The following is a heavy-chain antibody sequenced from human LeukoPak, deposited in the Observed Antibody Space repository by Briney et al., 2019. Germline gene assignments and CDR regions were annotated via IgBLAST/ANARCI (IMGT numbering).Heavy chain of an antibody. CDR2: FSRTTST. V-gene: IGHV3-23*01. Sequence: GGSLRLSCAASGFTFTSFAMSWVRQAPGKGLEWVSTFSRTTSTYYADSVKGRVTISRDNSKNTPYLQMNSLRADDTAVYYCTKLKQWQPQRYFFEYWGQGALVTVAS. CDR3: TKLKQWQPQRYFFEY. J-gene: IGHJ4*02. D-gene: IGHD6-19*01. CDR1: GFTFTSFA.